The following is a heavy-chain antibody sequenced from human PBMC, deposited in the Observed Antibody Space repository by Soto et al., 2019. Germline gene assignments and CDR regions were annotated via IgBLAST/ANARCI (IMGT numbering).Heavy chain of an antibody. D-gene: IGHD3-10*01. J-gene: IGHJ4*02. CDR1: GFTFSNYA. Sequence: GGSLRLSCAASGFTFSNYALSWVRQAPGKGLEWVSSISGSGGSTYYADSVKGLFTISRDNSKNTLFLQMNSLRAEDSAVYYCAKEGSGSYYNYFDYWGQGTLVTVSS. CDR3: AKEGSGSYYNYFDY. V-gene: IGHV3-23*01. CDR2: ISGSGGST.